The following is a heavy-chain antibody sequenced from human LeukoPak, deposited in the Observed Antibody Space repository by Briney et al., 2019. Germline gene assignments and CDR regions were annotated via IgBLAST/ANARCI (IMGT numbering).Heavy chain of an antibody. D-gene: IGHD6-19*01. V-gene: IGHV4-59*08. CDR2: IYYSGST. CDR3: ARHRSSGWYVLSFDP. Sequence: SKTLSLTCTVSGGSISSYYWSWIRQPPGKGLEWIGYIYYSGSTNYNPSLKSRATISVDTSKNQFSLKLSSVTAADTAVYYCARHRSSGWYVLSFDPWGQGTLVTVSS. CDR1: GGSISSYY. J-gene: IGHJ5*02.